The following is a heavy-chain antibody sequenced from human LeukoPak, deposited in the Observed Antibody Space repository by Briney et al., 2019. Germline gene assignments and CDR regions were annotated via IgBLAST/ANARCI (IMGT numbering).Heavy chain of an antibody. Sequence: GRSLRLSCAASGFTVSSNYMSWVRQAPGKGLEGVSVIYSGGSTYYADSVKGRFTISRDNSKNTLYLQMNSLRAEDTAVYYCARDFGSSSPLDYWGQGTLVTVSS. V-gene: IGHV3-66*02. J-gene: IGHJ4*02. CDR3: ARDFGSSSPLDY. CDR2: IYSGGST. D-gene: IGHD3-3*01. CDR1: GFTVSSNY.